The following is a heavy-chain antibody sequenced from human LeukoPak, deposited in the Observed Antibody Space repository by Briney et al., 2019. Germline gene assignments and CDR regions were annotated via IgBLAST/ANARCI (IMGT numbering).Heavy chain of an antibody. D-gene: IGHD3-22*01. CDR3: ARDAGGYYPDY. CDR2: IASSSYT. Sequence: GGSLRLSCVASGFTSSDYYMSWIRQAPGKGLEWVSYIASSSYTNYADSVKGRFTISRDNAKNSLYLQMNSLRPEDTSVYYCARDAGGYYPDYWGQGTLVTVSS. V-gene: IGHV3-11*06. J-gene: IGHJ4*02. CDR1: GFTSSDYY.